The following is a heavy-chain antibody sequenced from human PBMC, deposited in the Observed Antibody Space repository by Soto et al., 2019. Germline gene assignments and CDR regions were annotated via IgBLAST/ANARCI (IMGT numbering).Heavy chain of an antibody. CDR1: GGSINSGAYY. D-gene: IGHD6-13*01. J-gene: IGHJ5*02. CDR3: ARVSATGTRWFDP. V-gene: IGHV4-31*03. Sequence: SETLSLTCTVSGGSINSGAYYWCWIRQHPGKGLEWIGYISHRGTAYYTPSLKSRVSLSVDPSKSQFSLNMSSVTAADTAVYYCARVSATGTRWFDPWGPGTLVTVSS. CDR2: ISHRGTA.